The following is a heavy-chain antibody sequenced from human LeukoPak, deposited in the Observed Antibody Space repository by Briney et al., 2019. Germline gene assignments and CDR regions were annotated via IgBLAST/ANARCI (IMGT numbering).Heavy chain of an antibody. Sequence: GGSLRLSCAASGFTFSSYSMNWVRQAPGKGLEWVSYISSSSSTIYYADSVKGRFTISRDNAKNSLYLQMNSLRDEDTAVYYCAREGRPYYDFWSGSLDYGGQGPLVTVSS. CDR3: AREGRPYYDFWSGSLDY. CDR2: ISSSSSTI. D-gene: IGHD3-3*01. CDR1: GFTFSSYS. V-gene: IGHV3-48*02. J-gene: IGHJ4*02.